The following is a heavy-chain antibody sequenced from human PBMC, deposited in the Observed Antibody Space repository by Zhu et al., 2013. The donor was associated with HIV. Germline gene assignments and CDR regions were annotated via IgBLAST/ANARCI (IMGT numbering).Heavy chain of an antibody. V-gene: IGHV1-18*01. J-gene: IGHJ6*03. Sequence: QLVQSGAEVKKPGASVKVSCKASGYTFTTYGISWVRQAPGQGLEWMGWVSTYNGNTKYAQRFQGRVTMTTDTSTSTAYMELRSLRSDDTAVYYCARAGSCSSSTCTYYFYYYYMDVWAKGPRSPS. D-gene: IGHD2-2*01. CDR2: VSTYNGNT. CDR3: ARAGSCSSSTCTYYFYYYYMDV. CDR1: GYTFTTYG.